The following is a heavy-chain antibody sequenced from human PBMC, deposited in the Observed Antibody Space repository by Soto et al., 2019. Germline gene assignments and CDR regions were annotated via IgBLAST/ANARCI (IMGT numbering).Heavy chain of an antibody. J-gene: IGHJ4*02. V-gene: IGHV3-23*01. CDR3: VKDLLHLARVY. CDR1: GFTFNTYS. CDR2: ISGSGDGT. D-gene: IGHD3-22*01. Sequence: SGGSLRLSCAASGFTFNTYSMTWVRQAPGKGLEWVSGISGSGDGTYYADSVKGRFTISRDNSRNTLYLHLNSLRVEDTAVYYCVKDLLHLARVYWGQGTLVTVSS.